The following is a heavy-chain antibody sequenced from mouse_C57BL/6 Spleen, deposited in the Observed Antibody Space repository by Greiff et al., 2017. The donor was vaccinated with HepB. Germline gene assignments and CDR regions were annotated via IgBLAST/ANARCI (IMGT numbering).Heavy chain of an antibody. V-gene: IGHV1-81*01. D-gene: IGHD1-1*01. J-gene: IGHJ4*01. CDR3: ARGDYYGSEDYAMDY. CDR2: IYPRSGNT. Sequence: VNVVESGAELARPGASVKLSCKASGYTFTSYGISWVKQRTGQGLEWIGEIYPRSGNTYYNEKFKGKATLTADKSSSTAYMELRSLTSEDSAVYFCARGDYYGSEDYAMDYWGQGTSVTVSS. CDR1: GYTFTSYG.